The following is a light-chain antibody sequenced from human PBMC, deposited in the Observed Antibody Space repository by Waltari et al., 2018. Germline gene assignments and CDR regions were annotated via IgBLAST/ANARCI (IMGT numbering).Light chain of an antibody. Sequence: DIQMTQSPSSLSASVGYTVTITCRASQGLSSNLAWYQQKPEEAPKSLIYAASTLQSGVPSRFSGSGSGTDFTLTITSLQPEDFGTYYCQQYKTYPLTFGGGTRVEIK. CDR2: AAS. J-gene: IGKJ4*01. CDR1: QGLSSN. V-gene: IGKV1D-16*01. CDR3: QQYKTYPLT.